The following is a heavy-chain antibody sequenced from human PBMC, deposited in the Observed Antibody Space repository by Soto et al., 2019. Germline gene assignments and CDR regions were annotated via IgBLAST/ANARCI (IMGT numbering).Heavy chain of an antibody. J-gene: IGHJ5*02. V-gene: IGHV1-2*02. D-gene: IGHD6-13*01. CDR3: AREGYSSSWTQLNWFDP. Sequence: GASVKVSCKASGYTFTGYYMHWVRQAPGQGLEWMGWINPNSGGTNYAQKFQGRVTMTRDTSISTAYMELSSLRSEDTAVYYCAREGYSSSWTQLNWFDPWGQGTLVTVSS. CDR2: INPNSGGT. CDR1: GYTFTGYY.